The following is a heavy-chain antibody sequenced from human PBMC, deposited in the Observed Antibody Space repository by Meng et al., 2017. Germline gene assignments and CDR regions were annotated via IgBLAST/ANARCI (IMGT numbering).Heavy chain of an antibody. CDR2: IYYSGST. D-gene: IGHD6-19*01. J-gene: IGHJ5*02. V-gene: IGHV4-39*07. Sequence: QLQLQDAGPGLVKPSETLSLTCTVSGGSISSSSYYWGWIRQPPGKGLEWIGSIYYSGSTYYNPSLKSRVTISVDTSKNQFSLKLSSVTAADTAVYYCASLRIAVAGINWFDPWGQGTLVTVSS. CDR1: GGSISSSSYY. CDR3: ASLRIAVAGINWFDP.